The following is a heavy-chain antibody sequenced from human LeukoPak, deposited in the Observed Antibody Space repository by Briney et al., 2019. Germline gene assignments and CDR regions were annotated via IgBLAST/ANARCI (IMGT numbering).Heavy chain of an antibody. J-gene: IGHJ2*01. CDR2: IYHSGST. Sequence: SETLSLTCAVSGGSLSSGGYSWSWIRQPPGKGLEWIGYIYHSGSTYYNPSLKSRVTISVDRSKNQFSLKLSSVTAADTAVYYCARSMTTVTSYWYFDLWGRGTLVTVSS. CDR1: GGSLSSGGYS. CDR3: ARSMTTVTSYWYFDL. V-gene: IGHV4-30-2*01. D-gene: IGHD4-17*01.